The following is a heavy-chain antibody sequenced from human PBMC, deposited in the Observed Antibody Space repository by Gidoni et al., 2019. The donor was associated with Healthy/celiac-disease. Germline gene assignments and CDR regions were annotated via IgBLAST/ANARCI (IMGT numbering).Heavy chain of an antibody. V-gene: IGHV1-69*01. CDR1: GGTFSSDA. CDR3: ARGRSYYPLYYYGMDV. Sequence: QLQLVQSGPEVKKPGSSVQVSCKASGGTFSSDAISWVRQAPGQGLEWMGGIIPIFGTANYAQKFQGRVTITADESTSTAYMELSSLRSEDTAVYYCARGRSYYPLYYYGMDVWGQGTTVTVSS. J-gene: IGHJ6*02. CDR2: IIPIFGTA. D-gene: IGHD1-26*01.